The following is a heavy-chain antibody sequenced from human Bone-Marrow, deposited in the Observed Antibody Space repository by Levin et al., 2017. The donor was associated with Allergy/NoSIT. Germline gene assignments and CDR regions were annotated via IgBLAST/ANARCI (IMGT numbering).Heavy chain of an antibody. Sequence: HSQTLSLPCTVSGGSIRSGNYYWSWIRQPAGERLEWIGRIYTSGSTNYNPSLKSRVTISLDTSKNQFSLKLTSVTAADTAVYYCARVGHVRESSGTSWYSFSYYYMDVWGKGTTVTVSS. CDR1: GGSIRSGNYY. CDR2: IYTSGST. V-gene: IGHV4-61*02. D-gene: IGHD2-2*02. J-gene: IGHJ6*03. CDR3: ARVGHVRESSGTSWYSFSYYYMDV.